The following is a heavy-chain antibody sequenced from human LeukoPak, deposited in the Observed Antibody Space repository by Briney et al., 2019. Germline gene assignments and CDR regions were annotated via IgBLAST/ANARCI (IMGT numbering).Heavy chain of an antibody. CDR2: ISSSSSTI. D-gene: IGHD3-10*01. Sequence: PGGSLRLSCAASGFTFSSYSMNWVRQAPGKGLEWVSYISSSSSTIYYADSVKGRFTISRDNATDSLYLQMNSLRAEDTAVYYCARGGSSNFDYWGQGTLVTVSS. V-gene: IGHV3-48*01. CDR1: GFTFSSYS. J-gene: IGHJ4*02. CDR3: ARGGSSNFDY.